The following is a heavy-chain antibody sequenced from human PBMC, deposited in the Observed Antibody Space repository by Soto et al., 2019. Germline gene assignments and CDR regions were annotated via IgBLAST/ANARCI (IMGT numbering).Heavy chain of an antibody. CDR2: VHPSAGT. D-gene: IGHD3-10*01. J-gene: IGHJ4*02. V-gene: IGHV4-4*02. Sequence: SETLSLTCTVSGGSISSSTNWWYWVRQPPGKGLEWIGEVHPSAGTNYNPSLRGRVTISIDNSKNQLSLKLSSVTAADTAVYYCARGKALLWFGELLSYWGQGTLVTVSS. CDR3: ARGKALLWFGELLSY. CDR1: GGSISSSTNW.